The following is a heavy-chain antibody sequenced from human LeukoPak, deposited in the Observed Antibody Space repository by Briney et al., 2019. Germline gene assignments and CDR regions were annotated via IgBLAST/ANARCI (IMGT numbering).Heavy chain of an antibody. CDR2: IYYSGST. CDR3: ARLFASTAMPKN. D-gene: IGHD5-18*01. J-gene: IGHJ4*02. V-gene: IGHV4-39*01. Sequence: SETLSLTCTVSGGSISSSSYYWGWIRQPPGKGLEWIGSIYYSGSTYYNPSLKSRVTISVDTSKNQFSLKLSSVTAADAAVYYCARLFASTAMPKNWGQGTLVTVSS. CDR1: GGSISSSSYY.